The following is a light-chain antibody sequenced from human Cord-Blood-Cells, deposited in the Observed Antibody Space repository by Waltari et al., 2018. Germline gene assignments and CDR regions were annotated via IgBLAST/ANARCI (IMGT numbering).Light chain of an antibody. J-gene: IGKJ3*01. CDR2: GAS. CDR1: QSVLYSSNNKNY. Sequence: DIVMTQSPDSLAVSLGERATINCKSSQSVLYSSNNKNYLAWYQQKPGQAPRLLIYGASTRATGIPARFSGSGSGTEFTLTISSLQSEDFAVYYCQQYNNWPLTFGPGTKVDIK. V-gene: IGKV4-1*01. CDR3: QQYNNWPLT.